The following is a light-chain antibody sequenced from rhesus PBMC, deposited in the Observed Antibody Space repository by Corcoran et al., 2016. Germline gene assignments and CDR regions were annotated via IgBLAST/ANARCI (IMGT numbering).Light chain of an antibody. V-gene: IGKV1-69*01. J-gene: IGKJ1*01. CDR1: QGISNW. CDR3: QQHDNSPWT. CDR2: RAS. Sequence: DIQMTQSPSSLSASVGDRVTITCRASQGISNWLAWYHQTTGKAPKLLVYRASNLETGVPSRFSGSGTGTEFTITISRLQPEDIATYYCQQHDNSPWTFGQGTKVEIK.